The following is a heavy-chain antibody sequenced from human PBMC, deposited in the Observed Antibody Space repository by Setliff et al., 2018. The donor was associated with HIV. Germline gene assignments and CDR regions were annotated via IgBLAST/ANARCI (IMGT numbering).Heavy chain of an antibody. CDR3: ARANGYSGYRPIDY. CDR1: GSSLSYYY. J-gene: IGHJ4*02. CDR2: VYNSAST. V-gene: IGHV4-59*12. Sequence: SETLSLTCSVSGSSLSYYYWSWIRQTPGKGLEWMAYVYNSASTRYNPSLASRVTVSIDTSKNQFSLNLTSVTAADTAVYYCARANGYSGYRPIDYWGQGTQVTVSS. D-gene: IGHD5-12*01.